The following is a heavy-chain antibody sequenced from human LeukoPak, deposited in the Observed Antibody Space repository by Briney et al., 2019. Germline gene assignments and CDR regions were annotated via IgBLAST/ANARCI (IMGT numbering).Heavy chain of an antibody. V-gene: IGHV3-20*04. Sequence: PGGSLRLSCAASGFTFEHYGMSWVRQAPGKGLEWVSGIIWDGAKTGYADSVKGRFTISRDNAKKSLYVQMNSLRAEDTALYYCATSDQIIMMDAFDIWGQGTMVTVSS. D-gene: IGHD3-16*01. CDR2: IIWDGAKT. CDR3: ATSDQIIMMDAFDI. CDR1: GFTFEHYG. J-gene: IGHJ3*02.